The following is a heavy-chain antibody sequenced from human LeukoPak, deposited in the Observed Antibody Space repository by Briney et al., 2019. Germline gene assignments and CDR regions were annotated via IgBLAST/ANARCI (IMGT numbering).Heavy chain of an antibody. V-gene: IGHV4-34*01. CDR1: GGSFSGYY. Sequence: SETLSLTCAVYGGSFSGYYWSWIRQPPGKGLEWIGEINHSGSTNYNPSLKSRVTISVDTSKNQFSLKLSSVTAADTAVYYCARDPMILTGYCRDAGFDYWGQGTLVTVSS. J-gene: IGHJ4*02. CDR3: ARDPMILTGYCRDAGFDY. CDR2: INHSGST. D-gene: IGHD3-9*01.